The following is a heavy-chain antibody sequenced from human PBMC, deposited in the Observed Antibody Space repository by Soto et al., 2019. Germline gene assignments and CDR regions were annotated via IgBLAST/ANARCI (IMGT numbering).Heavy chain of an antibody. D-gene: IGHD2-2*02. CDR1: GMHGCGIA. CDR2: IRSRANNFAT. V-gene: IGHV3-73*01. Sequence: GSLRLCSAAFGMHGCGIAMHGVRQAIGKVERWVGRIRSRANNFATSSAASVKGRFTFSRDESKITVYLQKNTRKQEDTPVYYCARGQGAAIGDYYYHGMDFWGQGTTATVPS. CDR3: ARGQGAAIGDYYYHGMDF. J-gene: IGHJ6*02.